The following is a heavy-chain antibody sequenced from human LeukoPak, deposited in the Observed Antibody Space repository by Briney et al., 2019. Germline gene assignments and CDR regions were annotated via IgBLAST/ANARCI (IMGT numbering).Heavy chain of an antibody. D-gene: IGHD4-11*01. J-gene: IGHJ6*02. Sequence: SQTLSLTCTVSGGSISSGSYYWSWIRQPPGKGLEWIGYIYYSGSTNYNPSLKSRVTISVDTSKNQFSLKLSSVTAAATAVYYCARDRELDYSLKGSGTAYYYGMDVWGQGTTVTVSS. CDR1: GGSISSGSYY. CDR3: ARDRELDYSLKGSGTAYYYGMDV. V-gene: IGHV4-61*01. CDR2: IYYSGST.